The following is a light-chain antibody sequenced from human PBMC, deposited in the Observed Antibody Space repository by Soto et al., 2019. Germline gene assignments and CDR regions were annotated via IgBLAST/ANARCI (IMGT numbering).Light chain of an antibody. CDR3: QQYGSSGYT. Sequence: EIVLTQSPGTLSLSPGERATLSCRASPSVSSSYLAWYQQKPGQAPRLLIYGASSRATGIPDRFSGSGSGTDFTLTISRLEPEEFAVYYCQQYGSSGYTCGQGPKLEIK. CDR2: GAS. V-gene: IGKV3-20*01. CDR1: PSVSSSY. J-gene: IGKJ2*01.